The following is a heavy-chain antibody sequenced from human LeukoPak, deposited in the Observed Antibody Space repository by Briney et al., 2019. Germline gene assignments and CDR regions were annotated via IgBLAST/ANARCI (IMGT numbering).Heavy chain of an antibody. D-gene: IGHD4-17*01. Sequence: SETLSLTCTVSGGSISSYYWSWIRQPAGKGLEWIGRIYTSGSTNYNPSLKSRVTMSVDTSKNQFSLRLSSVTAADTAVYYCARIRTVTGKYYYYGMDVWGQGTTVTVSS. CDR2: IYTSGST. J-gene: IGHJ6*02. V-gene: IGHV4-4*07. CDR3: ARIRTVTGKYYYYGMDV. CDR1: GGSISSYY.